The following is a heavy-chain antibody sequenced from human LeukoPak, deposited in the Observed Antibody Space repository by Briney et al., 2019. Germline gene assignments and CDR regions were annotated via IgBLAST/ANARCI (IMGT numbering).Heavy chain of an antibody. D-gene: IGHD1-26*01. Sequence: GESLKISCKGSGYSFTSYWIGWVRQMPGKGLEWMGIIYPGDSDTRYSPSFQGQVTISADKSISTAYLQWSSLKASDTAMYYCARVSELVGTTEYFDYWGQGTLVTVSS. V-gene: IGHV5-51*01. CDR3: ARVSELVGTTEYFDY. CDR1: GYSFTSYW. J-gene: IGHJ4*02. CDR2: IYPGDSDT.